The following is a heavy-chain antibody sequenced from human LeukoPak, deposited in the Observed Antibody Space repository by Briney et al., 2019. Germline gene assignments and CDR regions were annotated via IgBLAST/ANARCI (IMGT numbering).Heavy chain of an antibody. V-gene: IGHV3-74*01. CDR3: AKDGVLDDSSGYPLDY. CDR2: INSDGSST. Sequence: GGSLRLSCAASGFTFSSYWMHWVRQAPGKGLVWVSRINSDGSSTRYADSVKGRFTISRDNAKNTLYLQMNSLRAEDTAVYYCAKDGVLDDSSGYPLDYWGQGTLVTVSS. J-gene: IGHJ4*02. D-gene: IGHD3-22*01. CDR1: GFTFSSYW.